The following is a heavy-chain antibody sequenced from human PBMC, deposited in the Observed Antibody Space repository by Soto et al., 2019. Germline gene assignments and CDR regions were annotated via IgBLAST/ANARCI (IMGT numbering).Heavy chain of an antibody. CDR2: INPSGGST. V-gene: IGHV1-46*01. D-gene: IGHD6-13*01. CDR1: GTPSTSPY. CDR3: ARDARYSSSWHWFDP. Sequence: ASVKVSCKASGTPSTSPYIHWVRQPPEQGLEWMGIINPSGGSTSYAQKFQGRVTMTRDTSTSTVYMELSSLRSEDTAVYYCARDARYSSSWHWFDPWGQGTLVTVSS. J-gene: IGHJ5*02.